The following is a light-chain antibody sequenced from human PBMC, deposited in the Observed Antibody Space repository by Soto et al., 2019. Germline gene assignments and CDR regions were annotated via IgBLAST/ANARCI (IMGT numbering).Light chain of an antibody. CDR2: DAS. V-gene: IGKV3D-20*01. CDR3: QQFDNLIT. CDR1: QSINNNY. J-gene: IGKJ4*01. Sequence: GERATLSCGASQSINNNYLAWYQQKPGLAPRLLIYDASTRAAGIPDRFSGSGSGTDFTLTISRLEPEDFAVYYCQQFDNLITFGGGTKVDIK.